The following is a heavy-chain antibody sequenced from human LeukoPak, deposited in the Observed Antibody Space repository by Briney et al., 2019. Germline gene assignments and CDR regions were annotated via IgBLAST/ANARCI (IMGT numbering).Heavy chain of an antibody. J-gene: IGHJ3*02. CDR2: IHHSGST. CDR1: GGSFSGYY. Sequence: PSETLSLTCAVYGGSFSGYYWSWIRQPPGKGLEWIGEIHHSGSTNYNPSLKSRVTISVDTSKNQFSLKLTSVTAADTAVYYCAKSNGYGLVDIWGQGTMVTVSS. CDR3: AKSNGYGLVDI. V-gene: IGHV4-34*01. D-gene: IGHD3-10*01.